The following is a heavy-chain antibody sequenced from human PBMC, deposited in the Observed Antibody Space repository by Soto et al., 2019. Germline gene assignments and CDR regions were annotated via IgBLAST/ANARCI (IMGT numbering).Heavy chain of an antibody. Sequence: EVQLLESGGGLVQPGGSLRLSCAASGFVFSSYAMSWVRQAPGKGLELVSAISGSGTTAYYADSMKGRFIFSRDNPKNTMYLQMNSLRAEDTAVYFCAKTTDGWFSAFEIWGQGTVVTVSS. CDR1: GFVFSSYA. D-gene: IGHD6-19*01. CDR2: ISGSGTTA. V-gene: IGHV3-23*01. J-gene: IGHJ3*02. CDR3: AKTTDGWFSAFEI.